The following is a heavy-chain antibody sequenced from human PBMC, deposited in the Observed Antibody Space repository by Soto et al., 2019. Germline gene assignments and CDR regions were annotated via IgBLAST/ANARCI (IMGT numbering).Heavy chain of an antibody. CDR3: ASGEVQDGYTFFDY. CDR1: GASISDYY. D-gene: IGHD5-12*01. Sequence: PSETLSLTCTVSGASISDYYCTWIRQPPGKGLEWIGYIYYSASTNYNPSLKSRVTISVDTSKNQFPLKLSSVTAADTAVYYCASGEVQDGYTFFDYWGQGALVTVT. CDR2: IYYSAST. J-gene: IGHJ4*02. V-gene: IGHV4-59*01.